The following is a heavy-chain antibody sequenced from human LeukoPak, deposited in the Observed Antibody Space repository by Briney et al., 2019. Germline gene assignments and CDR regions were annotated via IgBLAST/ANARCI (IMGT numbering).Heavy chain of an antibody. V-gene: IGHV3-23*01. Sequence: GGSLRLSCAASGFTVSSNYMSWVRQAPGKGLEWVSVISGSGGSTHYADSVKGRFTISRDNSKNTVYPQMSSLRVEDTAVYYCAKDGVAWGNYYGYWGQGTLVTVSS. CDR2: ISGSGGST. J-gene: IGHJ4*02. D-gene: IGHD7-27*01. CDR3: AKDGVAWGNYYGY. CDR1: GFTVSSNY.